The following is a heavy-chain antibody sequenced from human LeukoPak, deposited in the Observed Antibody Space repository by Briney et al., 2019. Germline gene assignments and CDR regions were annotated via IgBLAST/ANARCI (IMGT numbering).Heavy chain of an antibody. CDR3: AGVYNWDVGRDFDY. Sequence: ASVKVSCKASGYTFTGYYMHWVRQAPGQGLEWMGWINPNSGGTNYAQKFQGRVTMTRDTSISTAHMELSRLRSDDTAVYYCAGVYNWDVGRDFDYWGQGTLVTVSS. D-gene: IGHD1-1*01. CDR2: INPNSGGT. J-gene: IGHJ4*02. V-gene: IGHV1-2*02. CDR1: GYTFTGYY.